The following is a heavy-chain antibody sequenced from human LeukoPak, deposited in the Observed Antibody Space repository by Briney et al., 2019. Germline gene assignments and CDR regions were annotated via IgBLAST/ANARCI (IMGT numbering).Heavy chain of an antibody. CDR2: IGTTSGAI. J-gene: IGHJ4*02. Sequence: GGSLRLSCAASGFTFNAFGMNWVRRAPGKGLEWVSYIGTTSGAIYYADSVKGRFTISRDSAKNSLYLQMNSLGAEDTAVYYCARFRTWGDKAFDYWGQGTLVTVSS. CDR3: ARFRTWGDKAFDY. D-gene: IGHD2-21*02. V-gene: IGHV3-48*01. CDR1: GFTFNAFG.